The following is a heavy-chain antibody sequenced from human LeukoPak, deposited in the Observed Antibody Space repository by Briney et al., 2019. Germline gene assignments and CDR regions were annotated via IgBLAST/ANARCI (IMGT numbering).Heavy chain of an antibody. Sequence: PGGSLRLSCAASGFTFSSYAMSWVRQAPGKGLEWVGVISYDGSSEYYADSVQGRFTVARDNSKNTMYLQMNSLRAEDTAVYYCVKDFRDGYNHPSYYFESWGQGTLVTVSS. D-gene: IGHD5-12*01. CDR3: VKDFRDGYNHPSYYFES. CDR2: ISYDGSSE. J-gene: IGHJ4*02. V-gene: IGHV3-30*18. CDR1: GFTFSSYA.